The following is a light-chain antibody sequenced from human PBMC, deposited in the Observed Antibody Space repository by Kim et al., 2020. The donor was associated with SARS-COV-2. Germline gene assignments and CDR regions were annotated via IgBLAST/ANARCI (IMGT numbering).Light chain of an antibody. CDR2: VGTGGIVG. CDR3: GADHGSGSNFVYV. CDR1: SGYSNYT. V-gene: IGLV9-49*01. J-gene: IGLJ1*01. Sequence: CSLSSGYSNYTVDWYQQRPGKGPRFVMRVGTGGIVGSKGDGIPDRFSVLGSGLNRYLTIKNIQEEDESDYHCGADHGSGSNFVYVFGTGTKVTVL.